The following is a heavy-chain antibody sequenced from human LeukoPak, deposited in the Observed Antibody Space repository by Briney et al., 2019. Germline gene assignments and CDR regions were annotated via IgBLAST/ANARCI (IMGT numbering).Heavy chain of an antibody. CDR3: AKDPAYYYDSSGYYLGARYFQH. D-gene: IGHD3-22*01. V-gene: IGHV3-11*01. CDR2: ISSSGSTI. J-gene: IGHJ1*01. Sequence: GGSLRLSCAAFGFTFSDYYMSWIRQAPGKGLEWVSYISSSGSTIYYADSVKGRFTISRDNSKNTLYLQMNSLRAEDTAVYYCAKDPAYYYDSSGYYLGARYFQHWGQGTLVTVSS. CDR1: GFTFSDYY.